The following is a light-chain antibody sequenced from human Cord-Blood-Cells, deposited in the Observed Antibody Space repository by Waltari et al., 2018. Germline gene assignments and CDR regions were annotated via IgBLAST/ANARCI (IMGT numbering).Light chain of an antibody. CDR3: QQYNSYLYS. J-gene: IGKJ2*03. CDR1: QSISSW. V-gene: IGKV1-5*03. CDR2: KAS. Sequence: DIQMTQSPSTLSASVGDRVTIPCRASQSISSWLAWYQQKPGEAPKLLIYKASSLESGVPSRFSGSGSGTEFTLTISSLQPDDFATYYCQQYNSYLYSFGQGTKLEIK.